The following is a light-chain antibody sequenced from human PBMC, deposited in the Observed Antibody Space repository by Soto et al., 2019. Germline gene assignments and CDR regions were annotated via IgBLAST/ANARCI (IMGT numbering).Light chain of an antibody. V-gene: IGKV1-12*01. Sequence: DMQMTQSPSSVSASVGDRVTSTCRASQDIGSYLVWYQQKPGKPPNLLIQTASFLQTGVPSRFSGSGSGTDFTLTITSLQPEDFATYYCQQANTFPLAFGQGTKVEIK. CDR2: TAS. J-gene: IGKJ1*01. CDR1: QDIGSY. CDR3: QQANTFPLA.